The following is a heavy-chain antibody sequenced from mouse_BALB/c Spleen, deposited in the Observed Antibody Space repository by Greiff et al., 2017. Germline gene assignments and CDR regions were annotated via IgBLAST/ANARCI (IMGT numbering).Heavy chain of an antibody. J-gene: IGHJ3*01. CDR1: GFTFSSYD. CDR2: ISSGGSYT. Sequence: DVKLVESGGGLVKRGGSLKLSCAASGFTFSSYDMSWVRQSPEKRLEWVAEISSGGSYTYYPDTVTGRFTISRDNAKNTLYLEMSSLRYEDTAMYYCARSYGNYGAYWGQGTLVTVSA. CDR3: ARSYGNYGAY. V-gene: IGHV5-9-4*01. D-gene: IGHD2-10*02.